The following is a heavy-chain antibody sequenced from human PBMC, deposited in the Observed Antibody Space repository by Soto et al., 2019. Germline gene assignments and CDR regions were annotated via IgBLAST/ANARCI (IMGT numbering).Heavy chain of an antibody. J-gene: IGHJ5*02. V-gene: IGHV4-59*01. D-gene: IGHD3-3*01. CDR2: IYYSGST. Sequence: SETLSLTCTVSGGSISSYYWSWIRQPPGKGLEWIGYIYYSGSTNYNPSLKSRVTISVDTSKNQFSLKLSSVTAADTAVYYCATLLYYDFWSGYSPGGFDPWGQGTLVTVSS. CDR1: GGSISSYY. CDR3: ATLLYYDFWSGYSPGGFDP.